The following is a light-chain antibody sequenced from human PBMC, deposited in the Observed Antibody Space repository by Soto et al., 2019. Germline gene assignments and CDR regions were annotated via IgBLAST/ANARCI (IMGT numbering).Light chain of an antibody. CDR1: QGIRND. CDR3: QQYNIWPPLT. J-gene: IGKJ4*01. CDR2: AAS. V-gene: IGKV1-17*01. Sequence: DIQMTQSPSSLSASVGDRVTITCRASQGIRNDLNCYQQKPRKVPKRLIYAASSLQSGLPSRFSGSGSGTDFTLTISSLQPEDFGLYYCQQYNIWPPLTFGGGTKVEIK.